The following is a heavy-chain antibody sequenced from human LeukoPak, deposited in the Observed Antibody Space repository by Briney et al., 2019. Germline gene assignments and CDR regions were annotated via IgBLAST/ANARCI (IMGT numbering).Heavy chain of an antibody. CDR1: GFTFSSYA. D-gene: IGHD2-15*01. Sequence: GGSLRLSCAASGFTFSSYAMSWVRQAPGKGLEWVSAISGSGGSTYYADSVKGRFTISRDNSKNTLYLQMNSLRAEDTAVYYCARMWSLNYYYYYMDVWGRGTTVTVSS. V-gene: IGHV3-23*01. CDR2: ISGSGGST. CDR3: ARMWSLNYYYYYMDV. J-gene: IGHJ6*03.